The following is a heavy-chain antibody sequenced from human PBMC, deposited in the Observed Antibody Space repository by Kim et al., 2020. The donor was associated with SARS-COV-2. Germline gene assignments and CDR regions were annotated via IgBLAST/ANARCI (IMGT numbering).Heavy chain of an antibody. D-gene: IGHD3-10*01. J-gene: IGHJ4*02. Sequence: GGSLRLSCAASGFTFSNAWMSWVRQAPGKGLEWVGRIKSKTDGGTTDYAAPVKGRFTISRDDSKNTLYLQMNSLKTEDTAVYYCTTDGFGELFPTLIDYWGQGTLVTVSS. CDR1: GFTFSNAW. CDR2: IKSKTDGGTT. V-gene: IGHV3-15*01. CDR3: TTDGFGELFPTLIDY.